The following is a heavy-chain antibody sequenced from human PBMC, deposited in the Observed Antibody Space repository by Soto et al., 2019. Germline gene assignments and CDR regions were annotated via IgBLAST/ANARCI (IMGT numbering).Heavy chain of an antibody. J-gene: IGHJ4*02. CDR2: INHSGST. D-gene: IGHD5-18*01. CDR1: GGSFSGYY. CDR3: ARGTFRGYSYGYYFDY. Sequence: SETLSLTCAVYGGSFSGYYWTWIRQPPGTGLEWIGEINHSGSTNYNPSLKSRVTISVDTSKNQFSLKLTSVTAADTAAYYCARGTFRGYSYGYYFDYWGQGALVTVSS. V-gene: IGHV4-34*01.